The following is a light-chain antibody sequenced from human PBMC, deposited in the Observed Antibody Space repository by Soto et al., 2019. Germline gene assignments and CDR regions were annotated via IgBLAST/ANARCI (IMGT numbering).Light chain of an antibody. V-gene: IGKV3-20*01. CDR3: QQYGSSFFT. CDR1: QSVSSSY. Sequence: MVFTQSPATLSLSPRVRDTLSCRARQSVSSSYLAWYHQNPGQAPGLLIYGAPSRSTGIPDRVSGRGSGTDFTCTISRLEPEEVAVYYCQQYGSSFFTFGGGTQVRI. J-gene: IGKJ4*01. CDR2: GAP.